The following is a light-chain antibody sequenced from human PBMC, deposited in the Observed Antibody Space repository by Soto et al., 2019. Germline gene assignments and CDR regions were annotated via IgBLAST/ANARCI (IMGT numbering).Light chain of an antibody. CDR1: QSVSSSY. CDR2: GAS. Sequence: EIVLTQSPGTLSLSPGERVTLSCRASQSVSSSYLAWYQQKPGQAPWLLIYGASTRATGIPDRFSGSGSGTDFSLTISRLEPEDFAVYYCQRYDSSLYTFGQGTKLEIK. J-gene: IGKJ2*01. V-gene: IGKV3-20*01. CDR3: QRYDSSLYT.